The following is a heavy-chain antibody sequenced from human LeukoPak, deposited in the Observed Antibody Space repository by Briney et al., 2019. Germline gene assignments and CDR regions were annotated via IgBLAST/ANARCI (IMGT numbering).Heavy chain of an antibody. J-gene: IGHJ4*02. D-gene: IGHD3-10*01. CDR3: ASPYRGRFDY. CDR1: GDSITSYY. CDR2: IYYSGST. Sequence: SETLSLTCTVSGDSITSYYWSWLRQPPGKGLEWIGYIYYSGSTNYNPSLKSRVTISIDTSKKQSSLKLASVTAADTAVYYCASPYRGRFDYWGQGTLVTVSS. V-gene: IGHV4-59*01.